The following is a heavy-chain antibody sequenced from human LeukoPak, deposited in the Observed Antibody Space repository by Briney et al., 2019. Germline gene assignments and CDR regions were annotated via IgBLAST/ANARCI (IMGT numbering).Heavy chain of an antibody. V-gene: IGHV4-59*08. CDR2: IYYSGST. CDR1: GGSISSYY. CDR3: ARLDGGYSGY. D-gene: IGHD5-12*01. J-gene: IGHJ4*02. Sequence: SETLSLTCTVSGGSISSYYWSWIRQPPGKGLEWIGYIYYSGSTNYNPSLKSRVTISVDTSKNQFSLKLSSVTAADTAVYYCARLDGGYSGYWGQGTLVTVSS.